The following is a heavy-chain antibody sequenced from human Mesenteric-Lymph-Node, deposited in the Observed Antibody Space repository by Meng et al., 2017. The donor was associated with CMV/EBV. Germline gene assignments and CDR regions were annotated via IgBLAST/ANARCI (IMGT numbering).Heavy chain of an antibody. CDR2: INPNSDGT. J-gene: IGHJ4*02. Sequence: ASVKVSCKASGYTFTGYYMHWVRQAPGQGLEWMGWINPNSDGTNYAQKFQGRVTMTRDTSISTAYMELSRLRSDDTAVYYCASMVGRYCSSTSCSPWDYWGQGTLVTVSS. D-gene: IGHD2-2*01. CDR3: ASMVGRYCSSTSCSPWDY. V-gene: IGHV1-2*02. CDR1: GYTFTGYY.